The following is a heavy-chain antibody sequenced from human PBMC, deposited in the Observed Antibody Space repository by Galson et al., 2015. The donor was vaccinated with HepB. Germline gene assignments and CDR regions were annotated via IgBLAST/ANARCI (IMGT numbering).Heavy chain of an antibody. Sequence: SVKVSCKASGGTFSSYAISWVRQAPGQGLEWMGGIIPIFGTANYAQKFQGRVTITADESASTAYMELSSLRSEDTAVYYCAREGYGSGSPPFDYWGQGTLVTVSS. V-gene: IGHV1-69*13. CDR2: IIPIFGTA. CDR1: GGTFSSYA. D-gene: IGHD3-10*01. CDR3: AREGYGSGSPPFDY. J-gene: IGHJ4*02.